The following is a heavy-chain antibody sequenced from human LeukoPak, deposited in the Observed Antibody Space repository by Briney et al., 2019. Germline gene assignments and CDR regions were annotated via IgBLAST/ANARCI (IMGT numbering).Heavy chain of an antibody. V-gene: IGHV3-48*01. CDR1: GFTFSTFG. D-gene: IGHD3-9*01. CDR2: ISSSSTTT. CDR3: ARMSTGYYDDY. J-gene: IGHJ4*02. Sequence: GGPLRLSCVASGFTFSTFGMNWVRQAPGKGLEWVSYISSSSTTTYYADSVKGRFTISRDDAKSSLYLQMNSLRAEDTALYYCARMSTGYYDDYWGQGTLVTVSS.